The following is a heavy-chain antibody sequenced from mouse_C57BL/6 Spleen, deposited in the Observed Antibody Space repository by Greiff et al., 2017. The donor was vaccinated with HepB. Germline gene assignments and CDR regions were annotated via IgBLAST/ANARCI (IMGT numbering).Heavy chain of an antibody. CDR3: ARLYAMDY. CDR1: GYSFTGYY. V-gene: IGHV1-42*01. Sequence: EVQLVESGPELVKPGASVKISCKASGYSFTGYYMNWVKQSPEKSLEWIGEINPSTGGTTYNQKFKAKATLTVDKSSSTAYMQLKSLTSEDSAVYYCARLYAMDYWGQGTSVTVSS. CDR2: INPSTGGT. J-gene: IGHJ4*01.